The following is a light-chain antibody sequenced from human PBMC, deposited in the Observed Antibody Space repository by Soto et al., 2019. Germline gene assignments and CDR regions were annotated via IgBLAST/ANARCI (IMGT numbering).Light chain of an antibody. CDR2: GNS. J-gene: IGLJ2*01. CDR1: SSNIGAGYD. CDR3: QSYDSSLREV. V-gene: IGLV1-40*01. Sequence: QSVLTQPPSVSGAPGQRVTISCTGNSSNIGAGYDVHWYQQLPGTAPKLLIYGNSNRPSGVPDRFSGSKSGTSASLAITGLQAEDEADYYCQSYDSSLREVFGGGTKLTVL.